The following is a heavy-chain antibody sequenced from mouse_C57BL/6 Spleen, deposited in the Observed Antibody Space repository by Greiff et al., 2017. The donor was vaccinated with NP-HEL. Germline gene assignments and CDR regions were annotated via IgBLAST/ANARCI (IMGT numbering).Heavy chain of an antibody. D-gene: IGHD2-4*01. Sequence: QVQLKESGPGLVQPSQSLSITCTVSGFSLTSYGVHWVRQSPGKGLEWLGVIWSGGSTDYNAAFISRLSISKDNSKSQVFFKMNSLQADDTAIYYCASNYDYDREAYYAMDYWGQGTSVTVSS. J-gene: IGHJ4*01. CDR2: IWSGGST. CDR3: ASNYDYDREAYYAMDY. CDR1: GFSLTSYG. V-gene: IGHV2-2*01.